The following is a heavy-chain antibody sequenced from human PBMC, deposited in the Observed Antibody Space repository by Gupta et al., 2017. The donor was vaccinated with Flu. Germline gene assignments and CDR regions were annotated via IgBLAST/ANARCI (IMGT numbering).Heavy chain of an antibody. CDR3: TRARSRFDHFDL. D-gene: IGHD3-9*01. J-gene: IGHJ4*02. CDR1: GFTFSTYD. CDR2: IGTRGDT. V-gene: IGHV3-13*01. Sequence: EVQLVESGGGLVQPGGSLRLSCAASGFTFSTYDMHWVRRSNGKGLEWVSYIGTRGDTDYPGSVKGRFIISRDNAEKSLYLQMNSLSVGDTAVYYCTRARSRFDHFDLWGQGILVTVSS.